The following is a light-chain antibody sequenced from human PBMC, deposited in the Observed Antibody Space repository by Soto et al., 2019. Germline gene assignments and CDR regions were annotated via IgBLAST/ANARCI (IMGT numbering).Light chain of an antibody. CDR3: ASYAGPSSDV. CDR1: GDAVPYQL. J-gene: IGLJ1*01. V-gene: IGLV2-23*02. Sequence: QSVLTQPASVSGVPGQSITISCSGDAVPYQLVSWYQHQPGKAPKLILYGLTERPAGVPTRFSGFKSGTTASLAISGLRFEDEADYYCASYAGPSSDVFGTGTKVTVL. CDR2: GLT.